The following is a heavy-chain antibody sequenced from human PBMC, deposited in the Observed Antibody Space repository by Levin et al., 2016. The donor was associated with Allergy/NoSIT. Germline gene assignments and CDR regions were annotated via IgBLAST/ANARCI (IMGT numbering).Heavy chain of an antibody. CDR3: ARPLGEGTTPEGYFYSMDV. J-gene: IGHJ6*01. V-gene: IGHV3-30*04. CDR2: TSYDGRNK. Sequence: WIRQPPGKGLEWVAVTSYDGRNKDYADSVKGRLTISRDNSKSTLYLQMNSLRPEDTAVYYCARPLGEGTTPEGYFYSMDVWGQGTTVTVSS. D-gene: IGHD1-7*01.